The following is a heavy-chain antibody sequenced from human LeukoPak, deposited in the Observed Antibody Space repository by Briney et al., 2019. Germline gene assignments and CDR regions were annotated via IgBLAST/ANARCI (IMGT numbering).Heavy chain of an antibody. Sequence: GGSLRLSCVASGFTFSNVWMNWVRQAPGKGLEWVGRIKSKTDGGTTDYAVPVKGRFTISRDNAKNSLYLQMNSLRAEDTALYYCAKGIPGYSSGWPGYYFDYWGQGTLVTVSS. D-gene: IGHD6-19*01. J-gene: IGHJ4*02. CDR2: IKSKTDGGTT. CDR3: AKGIPGYSSGWPGYYFDY. V-gene: IGHV3-15*05. CDR1: GFTFSNVW.